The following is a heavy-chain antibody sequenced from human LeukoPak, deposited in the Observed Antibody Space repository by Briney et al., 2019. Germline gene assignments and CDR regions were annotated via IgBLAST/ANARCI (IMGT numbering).Heavy chain of an antibody. J-gene: IGHJ4*02. CDR3: ARGDVYFDS. Sequence: GASVKVSCKSSGYTFTNCDINWVRQAPGQGLEWMGWIGASNRNTNYAQKFQGRVTMTTDSSTSTAYMELRSLTSDDTAVYHCARGDVYFDSWGQGTLVTVSS. CDR1: GYTFTNCD. D-gene: IGHD5-24*01. CDR2: IGASNRNT. V-gene: IGHV1-18*01.